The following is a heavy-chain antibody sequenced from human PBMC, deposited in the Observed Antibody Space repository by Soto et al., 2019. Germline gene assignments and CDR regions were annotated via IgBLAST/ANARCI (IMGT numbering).Heavy chain of an antibody. Sequence: PGQSLKLSCKGSGYSFTSYWISWVRQMPGKGLEWMGRIDPSDSYTNYSPSFQGHVTISADKSISTAYLQWSSLKASDTAMYYCARLPTTVTTAYYYYYGMDVWGQGTTVTVSS. CDR2: IDPSDSYT. CDR3: ARLPTTVTTAYYYYYGMDV. J-gene: IGHJ6*02. V-gene: IGHV5-10-1*01. CDR1: GYSFTSYW. D-gene: IGHD4-17*01.